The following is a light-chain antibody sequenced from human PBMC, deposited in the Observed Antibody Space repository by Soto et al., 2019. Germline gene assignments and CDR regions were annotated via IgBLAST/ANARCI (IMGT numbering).Light chain of an antibody. V-gene: IGLV2-8*01. Sequence: QSVLTQPPSASGSPGQSVTISCTGTSSDVGGYNYVSWYQQHPGKAPQLMIYEVSKRPPGVPDRFSGSKSGNTASLTVSGLQAEFEADYYCCSPAGSKRVFGTGTNVTVL. CDR1: SSDVGGYNY. CDR3: CSPAGSKRV. CDR2: EVS. J-gene: IGLJ1*01.